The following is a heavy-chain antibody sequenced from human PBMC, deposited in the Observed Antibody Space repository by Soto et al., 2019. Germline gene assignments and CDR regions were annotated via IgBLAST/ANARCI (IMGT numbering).Heavy chain of an antibody. CDR2: IYSGGST. CDR1: GFTVSSNY. Sequence: EVQLVESGGGLIQPGGSLRLSCAASGFTVSSNYMSWVRQAPGKGLEWVSVIYSGGSTYYADSVKGRFTISRDNTKNTLYLQMHSRRAEDTAVYYGARGGALNACDIWGQGTMVTVSS. D-gene: IGHD4-17*01. V-gene: IGHV3-53*01. J-gene: IGHJ3*02. CDR3: ARGGALNACDI.